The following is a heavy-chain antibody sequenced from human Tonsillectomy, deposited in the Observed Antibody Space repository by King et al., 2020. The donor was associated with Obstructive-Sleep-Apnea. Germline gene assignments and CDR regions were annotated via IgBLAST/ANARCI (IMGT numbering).Heavy chain of an antibody. Sequence: VQLVESGGGLVQPGGSLRLSCAASGFTFSSYWMSWVRQAPGKGLEWVANIKQDGSEKYYVDSVKGRFTISSDNAKNSLDLQMNSLRAEDTAVYYCAREASYDILTGYFSPNYYYYGMDVWGQGTTVTVSS. V-gene: IGHV3-7*01. J-gene: IGHJ6*02. D-gene: IGHD3-9*01. CDR1: GFTFSSYW. CDR3: AREASYDILTGYFSPNYYYYGMDV. CDR2: IKQDGSEK.